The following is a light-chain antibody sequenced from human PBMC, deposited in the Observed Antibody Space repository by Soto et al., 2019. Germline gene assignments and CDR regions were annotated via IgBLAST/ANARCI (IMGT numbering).Light chain of an antibody. J-gene: IGLJ2*01. CDR3: GTWDSSLSAGRV. CDR1: SSNIGNND. Sequence: QSVLTQPPSVSAAPGQKVTISCSGSSSNIGNNDVSWYQQLPGTAPKLLIYENNKRPSGIPDRFSGSKSGTSATLGITGLQTGDEADYYCGTWDSSLSAGRVFGGGTKVTVL. CDR2: ENN. V-gene: IGLV1-51*02.